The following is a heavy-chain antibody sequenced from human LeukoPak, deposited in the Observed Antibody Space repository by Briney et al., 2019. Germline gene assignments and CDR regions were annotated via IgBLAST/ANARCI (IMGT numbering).Heavy chain of an antibody. CDR1: GYTFTSYG. CDR2: ISAYNGNT. CDR3: ARDSRLTVTNDAFDI. V-gene: IGHV1-18*01. J-gene: IGHJ3*02. D-gene: IGHD4-17*01. Sequence: GASVKVSCKASGYTFTSYGISWVRQAPGQGLEWMGWISAYNGNTDYAQKLQGRVTMTTDTSTSTAYMELRSLRSDDTAVYYCARDSRLTVTNDAFDIWGQGTMVTVSS.